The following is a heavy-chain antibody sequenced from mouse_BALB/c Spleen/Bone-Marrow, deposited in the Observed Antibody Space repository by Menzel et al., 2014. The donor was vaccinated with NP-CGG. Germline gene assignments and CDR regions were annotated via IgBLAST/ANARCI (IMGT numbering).Heavy chain of an antibody. CDR2: ISYSGST. CDR1: GYSITSGYS. CDR3: ARRESLYGGWFAY. Sequence: EVQLQESGPDLVKPSQSLSLTCTVTGYSITSGYSWHWIRQFPGNKLEWMGYISYSGSTSYNPSLKSRISITRDTSKNQFFLQLNSVTSEDTATYYCARRESLYGGWFAYWGQGTLVTVSA. V-gene: IGHV3-1*02. D-gene: IGHD1-1*02. J-gene: IGHJ3*01.